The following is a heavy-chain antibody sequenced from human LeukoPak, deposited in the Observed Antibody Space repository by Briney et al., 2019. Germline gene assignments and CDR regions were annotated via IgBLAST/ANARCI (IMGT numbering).Heavy chain of an antibody. V-gene: IGHV3-7*01. J-gene: IGHJ4*02. CDR2: IKQDGSEK. CDR1: GFTFSSYW. Sequence: GGSLRLSCAASGFTFSSYWMSSVRQAPGKGLEWVANIKQDGSEKYYVDSVKGRFTISRDNAKNSLYLQMNSLRAEDTAVYYCARSLRYFDWLHTSYYFDYWGQGTLVTVSS. D-gene: IGHD3-9*01. CDR3: ARSLRYFDWLHTSYYFDY.